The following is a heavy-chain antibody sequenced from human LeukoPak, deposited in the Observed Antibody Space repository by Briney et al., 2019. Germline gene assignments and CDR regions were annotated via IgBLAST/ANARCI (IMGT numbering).Heavy chain of an antibody. V-gene: IGHV3-23*01. CDR2: ISGSGGST. CDR3: AKVGEQWLDYFDY. J-gene: IGHJ4*02. D-gene: IGHD6-19*01. CDR1: GFTFSSYA. Sequence: PGGFLRLSCAASGFTFSSYAMSWVRQAPGKGLEWVSAISGSGGSTYYADSVKGRFTISRDNSKNTLYLQMNSLRAEDTAVYYCAKVGEQWLDYFDYWGQGTLVTVSS.